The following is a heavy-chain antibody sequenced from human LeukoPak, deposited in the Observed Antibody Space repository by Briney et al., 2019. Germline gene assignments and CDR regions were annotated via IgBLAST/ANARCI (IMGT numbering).Heavy chain of an antibody. Sequence: GASVKVSCKASGYTFTSYGISWVRQAPGQGLEWMGWISAYNGNTNYAQKLQGRVTMTRNTSISTAYMELSSLRSEDTAVYYCATLCSSTSCYTNVFDYWGQGTLVTVSS. D-gene: IGHD2-2*02. CDR1: GYTFTSYG. CDR3: ATLCSSTSCYTNVFDY. CDR2: ISAYNGNT. J-gene: IGHJ4*02. V-gene: IGHV1-18*01.